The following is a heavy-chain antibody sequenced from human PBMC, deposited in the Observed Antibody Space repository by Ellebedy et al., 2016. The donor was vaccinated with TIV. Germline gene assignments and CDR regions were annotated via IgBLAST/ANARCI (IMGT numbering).Heavy chain of an antibody. CDR2: IYSAGNS. Sequence: SETLSLTCTVSGGSISSSPYYWGWIRQPPGQGLEWIGTIYSAGNSYYNPSIKSRVTISVDTSKRQFSLKLNSLTAADTAVYYCARNVLIFTFDKWYSDLWGRGTLVTVSS. CDR3: ARNVLIFTFDKWYSDL. CDR1: GGSISSSPYY. V-gene: IGHV4-39*01. J-gene: IGHJ2*01. D-gene: IGHD3/OR15-3a*01.